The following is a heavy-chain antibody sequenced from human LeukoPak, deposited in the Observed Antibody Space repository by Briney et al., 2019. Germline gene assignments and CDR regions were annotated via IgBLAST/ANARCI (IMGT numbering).Heavy chain of an antibody. CDR3: ASVPIYVSAFDI. CDR2: ISSSSSYI. CDR1: GFTFSSYS. Sequence: PGGSLRLSCAASGFTFSSYSMNWVRQAPGKGLEWVSSISSSSSYIYYADSVKGRFTISRDNAKNSLYLQMNSLRAEDTAVYYCASVPIYVSAFDIWGQGTMVTVSS. V-gene: IGHV3-21*01. D-gene: IGHD2-2*02. J-gene: IGHJ3*02.